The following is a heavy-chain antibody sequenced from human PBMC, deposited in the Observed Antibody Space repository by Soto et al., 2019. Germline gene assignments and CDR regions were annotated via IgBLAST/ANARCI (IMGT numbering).Heavy chain of an antibody. Sequence: EVQLLESGGGLVQPGGSLRLSCAASGFTFTTYAMTWVRQAPGKGLEWVSAISGSGGTTYYADSVKGRFTISRDNSKNTVDLQMNSLRAEDTAVYYCAKGIVGASFDSWGQGTLVTVSS. J-gene: IGHJ4*02. V-gene: IGHV3-23*01. D-gene: IGHD1-26*01. CDR3: AKGIVGASFDS. CDR2: ISGSGGTT. CDR1: GFTFTTYA.